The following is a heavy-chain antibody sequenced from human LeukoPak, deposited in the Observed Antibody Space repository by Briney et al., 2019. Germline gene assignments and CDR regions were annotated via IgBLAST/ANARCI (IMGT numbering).Heavy chain of an antibody. V-gene: IGHV1-69*04. Sequence: SAKVSCKASGDTFSSYAISWVRQAPGQGLEWMGRIIPILGIANYAQKFQGRVTITADKSTSTAYMELSSLRSEDTAVYYCARDVSAARPDYWGQGTLVTVSS. CDR1: GDTFSSYA. CDR2: IIPILGIA. J-gene: IGHJ4*02. CDR3: ARDVSAARPDY. D-gene: IGHD6-6*01.